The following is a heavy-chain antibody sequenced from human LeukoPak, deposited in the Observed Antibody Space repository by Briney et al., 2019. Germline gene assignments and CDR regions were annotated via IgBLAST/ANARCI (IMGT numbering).Heavy chain of an antibody. CDR2: INTNTGNP. Sequence: EASVKVSCKASGYTFTSYAMNWVRQAPGQELEWMGWINTNTGNPTYAQGFTGRFVFSLDTSVSTAYLQISSLKAEDTAVYYCARDWVTMATIGDGFDYWGQGTLVTVSS. J-gene: IGHJ4*02. V-gene: IGHV7-4-1*02. D-gene: IGHD5-24*01. CDR3: ARDWVTMATIGDGFDY. CDR1: GYTFTSYA.